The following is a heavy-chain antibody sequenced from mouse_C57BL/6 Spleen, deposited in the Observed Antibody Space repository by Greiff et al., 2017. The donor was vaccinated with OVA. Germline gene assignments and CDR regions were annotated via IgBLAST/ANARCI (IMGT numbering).Heavy chain of an antibody. CDR1: GYTFTSYW. CDR2: IYPGSGST. D-gene: IGHD1-1*01. Sequence: VQLQQPGAELVKPGASVKMSCKASGYTFTSYWITWVKQRPGQGLEWIGDIYPGSGSTNYNEKFKSKATLTVDTSSSTAYMQLSSLTSEDSAVYYCARRYTTVVEGWYFDGWGTGTTVTVSS. V-gene: IGHV1-55*01. CDR3: ARRYTTVVEGWYFDG. J-gene: IGHJ1*03.